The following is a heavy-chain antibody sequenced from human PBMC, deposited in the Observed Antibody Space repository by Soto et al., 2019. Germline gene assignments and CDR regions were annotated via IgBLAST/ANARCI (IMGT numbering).Heavy chain of an antibody. CDR1: GYTFTSYA. Sequence: GASVNVSCKASGYTFTSYAMHWVRQAPGQRLEWMGWINAGNGNTKYSQKFQGRVTITRDTSASTAYMELRSLRSDDTAVYYCARLRSPAWFDPWGQGTLVTVSS. CDR2: INAGNGNT. CDR3: ARLRSPAWFDP. J-gene: IGHJ5*02. V-gene: IGHV1-3*01. D-gene: IGHD3-3*01.